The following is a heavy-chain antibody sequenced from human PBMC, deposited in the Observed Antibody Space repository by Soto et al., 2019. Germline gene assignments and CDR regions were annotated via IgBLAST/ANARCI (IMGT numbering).Heavy chain of an antibody. J-gene: IGHJ4*02. D-gene: IGHD5-12*01. CDR1: GGTFSSYA. V-gene: IGHV1-69*01. CDR3: RADGYNSYYVDY. CDR2: IIPIFGTA. Sequence: QVQLVQSGAEVKKPGSSVKVSCKASGGTFSSYAISWVRQAPGQGLEWMGGIIPIFGTANYAQKFQGRVTITADESTITAYMELSSLRSEDTAVYYCRADGYNSYYVDYWGQGTLGTVSS.